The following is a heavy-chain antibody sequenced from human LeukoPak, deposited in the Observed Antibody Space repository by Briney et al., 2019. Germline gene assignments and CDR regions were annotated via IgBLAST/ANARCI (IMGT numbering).Heavy chain of an antibody. D-gene: IGHD4-17*01. CDR3: ARHQDGDYRRLGVNWFDP. CDR2: IYYSGST. J-gene: IGHJ5*02. CDR1: GGSISSYY. Sequence: PSETLSLTCTVSGGSISSYYWSWIRQPPGKGLEWIGYIYYSGSTNYNPSLKSRVTISVDTSKNQFSLKLSSVTAADTAVYYCARHQDGDYRRLGVNWFDPWGQGTLVTVSS. V-gene: IGHV4-59*01.